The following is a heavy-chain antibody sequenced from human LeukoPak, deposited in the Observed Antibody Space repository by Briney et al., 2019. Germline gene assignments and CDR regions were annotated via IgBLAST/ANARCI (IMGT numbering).Heavy chain of an antibody. J-gene: IGHJ5*02. CDR2: IYPGDSDT. V-gene: IGHV5-51*01. CDR1: GHSFASYW. CDR3: ARLAVNNWPDP. Sequence: GESLKISCQSSGHSFASYWIGWVRQMPGQGLEWMGIIYPGDSDTKYSPSFEGQVTLSVDKSITTAYLQWTSLKASDTAMYYCARLAVNNWPDPWGQGTLVTVSS.